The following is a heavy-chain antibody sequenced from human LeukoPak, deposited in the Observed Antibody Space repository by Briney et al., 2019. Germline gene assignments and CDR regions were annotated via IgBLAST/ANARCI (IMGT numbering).Heavy chain of an antibody. CDR3: ARNVGYDPNYYYYYYMDV. Sequence: GGSLRLSCAASGFTFSSYSMNWVRQAPGKGLEWVSYISSSSSTIYYADSVKGRFTISRDNAKNSLYLQMNSLRAEDTAVYYCARNVGYDPNYYYYYYMDVWGKGTTVTVSS. J-gene: IGHJ6*03. CDR1: GFTFSSYS. V-gene: IGHV3-48*01. CDR2: ISSSSSTI. D-gene: IGHD3-3*01.